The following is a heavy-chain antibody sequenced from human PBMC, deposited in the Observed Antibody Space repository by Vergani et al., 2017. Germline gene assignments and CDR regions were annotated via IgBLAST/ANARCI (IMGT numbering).Heavy chain of an antibody. CDR3: ARRREYCCGGSCQARIKPLDI. V-gene: IGHV4-34*01. CDR1: GGSFSGYY. Sequence: QVQLQQWGAGLLKPSETLSLTCAVYGGSFSGYYWSWIRQPPGKGLEWIGEINHSGSTNYNPSLKSRVTISVDTSKNQFSLKLSSVTAADTAVYYCARRREYCCGGSCQARIKPLDIWGQGTMVTVSS. J-gene: IGHJ3*02. CDR2: INHSGST. D-gene: IGHD2-15*01.